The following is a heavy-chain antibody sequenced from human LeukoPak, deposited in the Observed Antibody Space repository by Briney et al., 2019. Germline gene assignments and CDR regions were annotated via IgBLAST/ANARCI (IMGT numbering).Heavy chain of an antibody. CDR3: ARADYSNYFWFDP. D-gene: IGHD4-11*01. CDR1: GGSISSYY. Sequence: SETLSLTCTVSGGSISSYYWSWIRQPPGKGLEWIGYIYYSGSTNYNPSLKSRVTISVDTSKNQFSLKLSSVTAADTAVYYCARADYSNYFWFDPWGQGTLVTVSS. CDR2: IYYSGST. J-gene: IGHJ5*02. V-gene: IGHV4-59*01.